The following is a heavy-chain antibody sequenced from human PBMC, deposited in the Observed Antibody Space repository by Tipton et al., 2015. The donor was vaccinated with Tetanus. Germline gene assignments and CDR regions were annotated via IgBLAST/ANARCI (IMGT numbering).Heavy chain of an antibody. V-gene: IGHV4-59*11. CDR2: IDHSGNT. J-gene: IGHJ1*01. D-gene: IGHD1/OR15-1a*01. CDR1: GGSLSSLL. CDR3: AGVTEQRTELYFEH. Sequence: TLSLTCTVSGGSLSSLLWTWTRLSPGKGLEWIGYIDHSGNTNYNPSLRSRVTMSLDTSKNQFSLKVTSVTAADTAVYYCAGVTEQRTELYFEHWGQGTQVTVSS.